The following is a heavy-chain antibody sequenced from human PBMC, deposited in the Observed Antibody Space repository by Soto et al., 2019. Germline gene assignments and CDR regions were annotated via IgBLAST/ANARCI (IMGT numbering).Heavy chain of an antibody. J-gene: IGHJ4*02. CDR1: RFSFNNYP. V-gene: IGHV3-30*18. Sequence: XVSLRLSCAASRFSFNNYPMHWVRPAPGNGLEWVALTSYDGNNEYYTDSVKGRFTISRDNSKNTLFLQMNSPRPEDTAVYYCAKDTGVFNWAPSYFDYWGQGALVTVSS. D-gene: IGHD1-1*01. CDR2: TSYDGNNE. CDR3: AKDTGVFNWAPSYFDY.